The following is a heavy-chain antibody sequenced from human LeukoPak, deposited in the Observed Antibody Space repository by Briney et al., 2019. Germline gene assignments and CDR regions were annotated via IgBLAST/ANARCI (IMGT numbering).Heavy chain of an antibody. CDR3: AKAGGSSGWYGGLDY. CDR1: GFTFSSYA. D-gene: IGHD6-19*01. J-gene: IGHJ4*02. Sequence: PGGSLRLSCAASGFTFSSYAMSWVRQAPGKGLEWVSAISGSGGSTYYADSVKGRFTISRDNSKNTLYLQMNSLRAEDTAVYYCAKAGGSSGWYGGLDYWGQGTLVTVSS. V-gene: IGHV3-23*01. CDR2: ISGSGGST.